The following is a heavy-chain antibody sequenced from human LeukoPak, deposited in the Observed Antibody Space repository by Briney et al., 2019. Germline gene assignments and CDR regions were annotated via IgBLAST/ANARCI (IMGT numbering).Heavy chain of an antibody. J-gene: IGHJ6*03. Sequence: ASVKVSCKASGYTFTGYYMHWVRQAPGQGLEWMGWINPNSGGTNYAQKFQGRVTITTDESTSTAYMELSSLRSEDTAVYYCARPSSGYYFDYYYYMDVWGKGTTVTVSS. V-gene: IGHV1-2*02. CDR1: GYTFTGYY. D-gene: IGHD3-22*01. CDR2: INPNSGGT. CDR3: ARPSSGYYFDYYYYMDV.